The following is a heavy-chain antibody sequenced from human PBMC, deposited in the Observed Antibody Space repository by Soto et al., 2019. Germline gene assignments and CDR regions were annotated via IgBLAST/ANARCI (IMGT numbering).Heavy chain of an antibody. CDR3: ARDAAVAGLFDY. CDR2: ISYDGSNK. V-gene: IGHV3-30-3*01. Sequence: QVQLVESGGGVVQPGRSLRLSCAASGFTFSSYAMHWVRQAPGKGLEWVAVISYDGSNKYYADSVKGRFTISRDNSKNPLYLQMNSLRAEDTAVYYCARDAAVAGLFDYWGQGTLVTVSS. CDR1: GFTFSSYA. D-gene: IGHD6-19*01. J-gene: IGHJ4*02.